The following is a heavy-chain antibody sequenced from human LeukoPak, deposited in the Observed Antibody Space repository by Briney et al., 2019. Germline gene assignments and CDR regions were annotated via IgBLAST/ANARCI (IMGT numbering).Heavy chain of an antibody. CDR3: ARAREYLAVDL. D-gene: IGHD2/OR15-2a*01. J-gene: IGHJ5*02. CDR1: GFTFSSYS. Sequence: GGSLRLSCAASGFTFSSYSMNWVRQAPGKGLEWVSSISSSSSYIYYADSVKGRFTISRDNSKNTLFLQMDSLRAEDTAVYYCARAREYLAVDLWGQGTQVTVSS. V-gene: IGHV3-21*01. CDR2: ISSSSSYI.